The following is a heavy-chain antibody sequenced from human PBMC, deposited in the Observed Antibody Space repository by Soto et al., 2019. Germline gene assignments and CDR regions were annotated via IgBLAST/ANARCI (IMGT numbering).Heavy chain of an antibody. Sequence: QVQLVQSGAEVKKPGASVKVSCKASGGTFSSYAINWVRQAPGQGLEWMGGIIRIFGTPDYAQRFQGRVTITADESTSTAYMELSSLRSEDTAVYYCARQGSNEYYYDGMDVGGQGTTVTVSS. J-gene: IGHJ6*02. CDR2: IIRIFGTP. CDR1: GGTFSSYA. D-gene: IGHD3-10*01. V-gene: IGHV1-69*12. CDR3: ARQGSNEYYYDGMDV.